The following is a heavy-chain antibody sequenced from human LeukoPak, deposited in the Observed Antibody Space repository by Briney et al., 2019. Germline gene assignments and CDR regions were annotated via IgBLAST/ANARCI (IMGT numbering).Heavy chain of an antibody. V-gene: IGHV3-30*04. Sequence: GGSLRLSCAASGFTFSNYALHWVRQAPGKGLEWVAVILHDGSNKYADSVKGRFTISSDNSKNTLHLQMNSLRAEDTAVYYCARGLMLRGVADYWGQGTLVTVSS. CDR1: GFTFSNYA. D-gene: IGHD3-10*01. CDR3: ARGLMLRGVADY. J-gene: IGHJ4*02. CDR2: ILHDGSNK.